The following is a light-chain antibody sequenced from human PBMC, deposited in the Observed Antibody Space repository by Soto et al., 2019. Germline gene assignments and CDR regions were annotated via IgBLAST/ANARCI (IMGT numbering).Light chain of an antibody. Sequence: EIVLTQSPVTLPLSPGERATLSCRASQSVSTYLAWYQQKPGRAPRLLIYESSTRATGIPARFSRSGSGTDFTLTISSLEPEDFAVYYCQQRSNWPSTFGGGTKVEIK. J-gene: IGKJ4*01. CDR2: ESS. V-gene: IGKV3-11*01. CDR3: QQRSNWPST. CDR1: QSVSTY.